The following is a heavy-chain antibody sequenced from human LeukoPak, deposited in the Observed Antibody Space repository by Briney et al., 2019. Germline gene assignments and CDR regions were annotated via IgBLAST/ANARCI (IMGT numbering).Heavy chain of an antibody. CDR1: DGSISNYY. CDR3: ARVGRYCSGGSCYGENWFDP. D-gene: IGHD2-15*01. J-gene: IGHJ5*02. V-gene: IGHV4-59*01. Sequence: KPSETLSLTCTVSDGSISNYYWNWIRQPPGKGLEWIGYIHSSGNTRYNPSLRSRVTMSVETSKNQFSLRLTSVTPADTAVYYCARVGRYCSGGSCYGENWFDPWGQGTLVTVSS. CDR2: IHSSGNT.